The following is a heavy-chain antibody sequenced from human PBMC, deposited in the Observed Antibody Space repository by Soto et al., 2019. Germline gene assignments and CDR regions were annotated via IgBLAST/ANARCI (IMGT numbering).Heavy chain of an antibody. CDR1: GFTFEDYA. V-gene: IGHV3-9*01. Sequence: EVLLVESGGGLVQPGRSLRLSCAASGFTFEDYAMHWVRQAPGKGPEWVSGISWNSGNRGYADTVKGRFTISGDNAKNSLYLQMNSLKPEDRAVYYCAKSKGDLEILKTTLSAFWGPVHSWGPGTRVTVSS. J-gene: IGHJ3*02. CDR2: ISWNSGNR. D-gene: IGHD4-17*01. CDR3: AKSKGDLEILKTTLSAFWGPVHS.